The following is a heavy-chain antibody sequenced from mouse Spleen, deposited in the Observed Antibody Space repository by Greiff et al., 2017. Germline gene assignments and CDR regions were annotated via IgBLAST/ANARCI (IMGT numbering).Heavy chain of an antibody. V-gene: IGHV1-19*01. J-gene: IGHJ3*01. CDR1: GYTFTDYY. D-gene: IGHD2-4*01. CDR2: INPYNGGT. Sequence: EVQLQESGPVLVKPGASVKMSCKASGYTFTDYYMNWVKQSHGKSLEWIGVINPYNGGTSYNQKFKGKATLTVDKSSSTAYMELNSLTSEDSAVYYCARWVYDYDEGFAYWGQGTLVTVSA. CDR3: ARWVYDYDEGFAY.